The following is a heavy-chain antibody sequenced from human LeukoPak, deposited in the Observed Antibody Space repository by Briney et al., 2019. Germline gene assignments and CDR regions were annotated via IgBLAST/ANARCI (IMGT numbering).Heavy chain of an antibody. CDR1: GFTFSSYS. J-gene: IGHJ4*02. CDR3: ARAATYYDFWSGRNPPDYFDY. Sequence: GGSLRLSCAASGFTFSSYSMNWVRQAPGKGLEWVSSISSSSSYIYYADSVKGRFTIYRDNAKNSLYLQMNSLRAEDTAVYYCARAATYYDFWSGRNPPDYFDYWGQGTLVTVSS. D-gene: IGHD3-3*01. CDR2: ISSSSSYI. V-gene: IGHV3-21*01.